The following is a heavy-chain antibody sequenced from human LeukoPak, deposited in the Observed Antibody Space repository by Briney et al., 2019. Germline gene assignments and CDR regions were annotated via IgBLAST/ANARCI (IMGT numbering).Heavy chain of an antibody. CDR1: GGSISSYY. Sequence: SETLSLTCTVSGGSISSYYWSWIRQPPGKGLEWIGYIYYSGSTNYNPSLKSRVTISVDTSKNQFSLKLSSVTAADTAVYYCARVAAAAGRDYFDYWGQGTLVTVSS. CDR2: IYYSGST. V-gene: IGHV4-59*01. CDR3: ARVAAAAGRDYFDY. J-gene: IGHJ4*02. D-gene: IGHD6-13*01.